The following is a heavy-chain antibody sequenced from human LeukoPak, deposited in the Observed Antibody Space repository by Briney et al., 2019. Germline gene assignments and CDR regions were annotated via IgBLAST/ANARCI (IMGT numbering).Heavy chain of an antibody. Sequence: SETLSLTCTVSGGSFSSGGYYWSWIRQHPGRGLEWIGYIYYSGSTYYSPSLKSRVTISVDTSKNQFSLKLSSVTAADTAVYYCARGTMTYYDFWSGFHDYWGQGTLVTVSS. D-gene: IGHD3-3*01. V-gene: IGHV4-31*03. CDR1: GGSFSSGGYY. CDR2: IYYSGST. J-gene: IGHJ4*02. CDR3: ARGTMTYYDFWSGFHDY.